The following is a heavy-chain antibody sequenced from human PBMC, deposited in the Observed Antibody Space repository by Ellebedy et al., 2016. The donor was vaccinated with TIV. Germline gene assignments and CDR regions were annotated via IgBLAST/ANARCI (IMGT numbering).Heavy chain of an antibody. J-gene: IGHJ4*02. D-gene: IGHD3-22*01. Sequence: PGGSLRLSCAASGFTFGSFAMHWVRQAPGKGLEWLSVISGDGSSAYISDSVKGRFTLTRDNSKKTLYLQMNRLRTEDTDVYYCAKGSSSGFNYDRVGFEYWGQGTLVTVSS. V-gene: IGHV3-23*01. CDR2: ISGDGSSA. CDR1: GFTFGSFA. CDR3: AKGSSSGFNYDRVGFEY.